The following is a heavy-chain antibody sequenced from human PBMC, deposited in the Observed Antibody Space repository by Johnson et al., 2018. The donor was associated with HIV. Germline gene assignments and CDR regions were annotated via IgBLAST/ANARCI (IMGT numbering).Heavy chain of an antibody. Sequence: VQLVESGGGLVKPGGSLRLSCAASGFPFTDAWMTWVRQAPGKGLEWVGQIKRKTDGGTTDYSAPVKGRFIISRDDSENTLYLQMNSRKTEDTAMYYCTTVGYTSSPRALDIWGQGTVVTVSS. D-gene: IGHD6-13*01. CDR3: TTVGYTSSPRALDI. J-gene: IGHJ3*02. V-gene: IGHV3-15*01. CDR2: IKRKTDGGTT. CDR1: GFPFTDAW.